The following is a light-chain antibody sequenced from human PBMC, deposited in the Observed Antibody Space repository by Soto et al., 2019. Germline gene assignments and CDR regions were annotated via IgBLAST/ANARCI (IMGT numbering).Light chain of an antibody. J-gene: IGLJ1*01. CDR2: NND. V-gene: IGLV1-47*02. CDR3: AAWADSLSVRYV. CDR1: SSNIGSNF. Sequence: QSVLTQPPSASGTPGQRVTISCSGSSSNIGSNFVYWYQQRPGTAPRLLIYNNDQRPSGVPDRFSGSKSGTSASLAISGLRSEDEADYYCAAWADSLSVRYVFGTGTKVTVL.